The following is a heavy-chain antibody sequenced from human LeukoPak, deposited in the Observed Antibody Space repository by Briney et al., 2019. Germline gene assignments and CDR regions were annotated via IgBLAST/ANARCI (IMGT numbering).Heavy chain of an antibody. CDR2: IYSSGTT. CDR3: VRENLEDTFYYYMDV. CDR1: GGSIRNYY. Sequence: KTSETLSLTCSVSGGSIRNYYWNWVRQPAGMGLEWLGRIYSSGTTNYNPSLKSRVTMSVDTSKNQFSLKLYSVTAADTAVYYCVRENLEDTFYYYMDVWGKGTTVTVSS. D-gene: IGHD2-15*01. J-gene: IGHJ6*03. V-gene: IGHV4-4*07.